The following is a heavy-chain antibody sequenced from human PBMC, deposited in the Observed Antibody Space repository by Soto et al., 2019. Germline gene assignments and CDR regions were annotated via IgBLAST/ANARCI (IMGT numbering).Heavy chain of an antibody. V-gene: IGHV3-23*01. CDR1: GFTFSSYA. J-gene: IGHJ4*02. Sequence: GGSLRLSCAASGFTFSSYAMSWVRQAPGKGLEWVSAISGSGGSTYYADSVKGRFTISRDNSKNTLYLQMNSLRAEDTAVYYCAKQGYYDILTGYYDIDFDYWGQGTLGTVSS. CDR2: ISGSGGST. D-gene: IGHD3-9*01. CDR3: AKQGYYDILTGYYDIDFDY.